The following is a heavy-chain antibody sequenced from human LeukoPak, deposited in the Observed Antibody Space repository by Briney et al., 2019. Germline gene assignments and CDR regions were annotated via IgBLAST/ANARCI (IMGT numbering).Heavy chain of an antibody. CDR2: IYENGGTT. Sequence: GGSLRLSCVGSGFTFRSHAMSWVRHAPEKGLEFVSGIYENGGTTYYADSVKGRFSISRDNSKNTLYLQMDSLRGEDTAVYYCAKDPTSVGGRHDWLLDSWGQGTLVTVSS. V-gene: IGHV3-23*01. D-gene: IGHD3-9*01. CDR3: AKDPTSVGGRHDWLLDS. CDR1: GFTFRSHA. J-gene: IGHJ5*02.